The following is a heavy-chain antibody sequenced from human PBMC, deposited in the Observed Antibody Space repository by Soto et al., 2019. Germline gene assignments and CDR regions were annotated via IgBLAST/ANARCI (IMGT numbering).Heavy chain of an antibody. CDR1: GFTFSTYV. D-gene: IGHD3-22*01. V-gene: IGHV3-30-3*01. Sequence: QVQLVESGGGVVQPGRSLRLSCAASGFTFSTYVMHWVRQAPGKGLEWVAAISLDGNSEHYPDSVKGRFTISRDNSKNSLSVQMDTLKLEDTAVYYCATEDHSSGHAGTFHHWGQGTLVTVS. CDR3: ATEDHSSGHAGTFHH. J-gene: IGHJ1*01. CDR2: ISLDGNSE.